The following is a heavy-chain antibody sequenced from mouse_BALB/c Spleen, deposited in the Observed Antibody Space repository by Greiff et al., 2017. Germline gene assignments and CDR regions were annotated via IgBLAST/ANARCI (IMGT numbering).Heavy chain of an antibody. CDR2: INPYNDGT. CDR1: GYTFTSYT. J-gene: IGHJ1*01. CDR3: ARWDYSLYWYFDV. D-gene: IGHD1-1*01. Sequence: VQLQQSGAELARPGASVKMSCKASGYTFTSYTMHWVKQRPGQGLEWIGYINPYNDGTKYNEKFKGKATLTSDKSSSTAYMELSSLTSEDSAVYYCARWDYSLYWYFDVWGAGTTVTVSS. V-gene: IGHV1-4*01.